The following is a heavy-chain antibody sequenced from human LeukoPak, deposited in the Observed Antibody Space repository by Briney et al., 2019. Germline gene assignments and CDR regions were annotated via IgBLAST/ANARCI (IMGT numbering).Heavy chain of an antibody. J-gene: IGHJ5*02. Sequence: SGTLSLTCAVSGGSISSSNWRRWVRQPPGKGREWIGEIYHSGRTNYNPSLKSRVTISVDKSKNQFSLKLSSVTAADTAVYYCALYSRSYGRFDPWGQGTLVTVSS. CDR1: GGSISSSNW. CDR3: ALYSRSYGRFDP. D-gene: IGHD6-13*01. CDR2: IYHSGRT. V-gene: IGHV4-4*02.